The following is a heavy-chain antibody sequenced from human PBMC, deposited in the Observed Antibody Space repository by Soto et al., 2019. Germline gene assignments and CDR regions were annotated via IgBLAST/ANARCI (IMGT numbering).Heavy chain of an antibody. CDR1: GFTFSSYG. J-gene: IGHJ4*02. V-gene: IGHV3-30*18. Sequence: QVQLVESGGGVVQPGRSLRLSCAASGFTFSSYGMQWVRQAPGKGLEWVAVISYDGSNKYYADSVKGRFTISRDNSKNTLYLQMNSLRAEDTAVYYCAKVSRGGVSTFGGVPPDYWGQGTLVTVSS. D-gene: IGHD3-16*01. CDR3: AKVSRGGVSTFGGVPPDY. CDR2: ISYDGSNK.